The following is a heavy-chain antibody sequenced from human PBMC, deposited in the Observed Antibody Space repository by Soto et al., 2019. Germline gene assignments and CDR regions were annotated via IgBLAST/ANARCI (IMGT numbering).Heavy chain of an antibody. V-gene: IGHV3-33*01. CDR3: ARDSTAYYGSGTYYNY. J-gene: IGHJ4*02. CDR1: GFIFSTYG. CDR2: IWYDGSNK. Sequence: TGGSLRLSCVASGFIFSTYGMHWVRQGPGKGLEWVARIWYDGSNKYYADSVKGRFTISRDNSKNTLYLQMNSLRAEDTAVYYCARDSTAYYGSGTYYNYWGQGTLVTVSS. D-gene: IGHD3-10*01.